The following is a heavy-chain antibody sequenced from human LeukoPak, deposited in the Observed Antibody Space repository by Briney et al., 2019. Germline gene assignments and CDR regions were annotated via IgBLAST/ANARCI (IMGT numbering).Heavy chain of an antibody. Sequence: PSETLSLTCTVSGGSISSSSYYWGWIRQPPGKGLEWIGSIYYSGSTYYNPSLKSRVTISVDTSKNQFSLKLSSVTAADTAVYYCARDRHYDILTGYFNWFDPWGQGTLVTVSS. CDR1: GGSISSSSYY. CDR3: ARDRHYDILTGYFNWFDP. D-gene: IGHD3-9*01. J-gene: IGHJ5*02. CDR2: IYYSGST. V-gene: IGHV4-39*07.